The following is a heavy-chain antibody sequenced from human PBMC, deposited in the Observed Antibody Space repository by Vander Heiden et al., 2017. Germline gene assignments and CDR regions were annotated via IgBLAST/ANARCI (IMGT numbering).Heavy chain of an antibody. CDR2: ISSSSSYI. J-gene: IGHJ4*02. CDR3: TPIVVVPAAITGVDY. Sequence: EVQLVASGGGLVKPGGSLSLSCAASGFTFRSYSMNWVRQAPGKGLEWVSSISSSSSYIYYADSVKGRFTISRDNAKNSLYLQMNSLRAEDTAVYYCTPIVVVPAAITGVDYWGQGTLVTVSS. D-gene: IGHD2-2*01. CDR1: GFTFRSYS. V-gene: IGHV3-21*01.